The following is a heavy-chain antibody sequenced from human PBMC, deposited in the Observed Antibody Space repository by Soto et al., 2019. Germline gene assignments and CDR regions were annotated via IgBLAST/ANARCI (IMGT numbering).Heavy chain of an antibody. CDR1: GYTFTGYY. V-gene: IGHV1-2*04. Sequence: ASVKVSCKASGYTFTGYYMHWVRQAPGQGLEWMGWINPNSGGTNYAQKFQGWVTMTRDTSISTAYMELSRLRSDDTAVYYCARGLGFGVVYGMDVWGQGATVTVCS. J-gene: IGHJ6*02. CDR2: INPNSGGT. D-gene: IGHD3-3*01. CDR3: ARGLGFGVVYGMDV.